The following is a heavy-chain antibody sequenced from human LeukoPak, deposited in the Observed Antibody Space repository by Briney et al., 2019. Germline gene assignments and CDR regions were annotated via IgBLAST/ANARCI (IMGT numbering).Heavy chain of an antibody. Sequence: ASVKVSCKASGYTLTGYYMHWVRQAPGQGLEWMGWINPDTGGTSYAQRFQGRVTMTRDTSISTAYMELSRLTSDDTAVYYCARGGEVCSSTSCYRGHEYWGQGTLVTVSS. V-gene: IGHV1-2*02. CDR1: GYTLTGYY. CDR2: INPDTGGT. J-gene: IGHJ4*02. CDR3: ARGGEVCSSTSCYRGHEY. D-gene: IGHD2-2*01.